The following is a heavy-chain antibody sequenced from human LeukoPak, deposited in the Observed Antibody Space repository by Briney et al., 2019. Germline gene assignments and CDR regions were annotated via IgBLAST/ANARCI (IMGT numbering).Heavy chain of an antibody. Sequence: SETLSLTCTVSGGSISSSSYYWGWIRQPPGKGLEWIGSIYYSGSTYYNPSLKSRVTISVDTSKNQFSLKLSSVTAADTAVYYCARDGQQLVYYYYYMDVWGKGTTVTVSS. CDR3: ARDGQQLVYYYYYMDV. J-gene: IGHJ6*03. CDR1: GGSISSSSYY. V-gene: IGHV4-39*07. D-gene: IGHD6-13*01. CDR2: IYYSGST.